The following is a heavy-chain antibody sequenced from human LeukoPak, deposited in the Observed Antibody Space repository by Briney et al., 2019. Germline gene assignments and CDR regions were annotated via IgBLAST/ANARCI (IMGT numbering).Heavy chain of an antibody. D-gene: IGHD5-18*01. CDR3: ARGNVDTAID. CDR1: GGSISSYY. J-gene: IGHJ4*02. Sequence: PSETLSLTCTVSGGSISSYYWSWIRQPPGKGLEWIGYIYYSGSTNYNPSLKSRVTISVDTSKNQFSLKLSSVTAADTAVYYCARGNVDTAIDWGQGTLVTVSS. CDR2: IYYSGST. V-gene: IGHV4-59*01.